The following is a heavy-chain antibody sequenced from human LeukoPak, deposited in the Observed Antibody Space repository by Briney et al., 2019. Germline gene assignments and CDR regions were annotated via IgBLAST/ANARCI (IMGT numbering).Heavy chain of an antibody. CDR2: IWYGGSNK. Sequence: PGRSLRLSCAASGFTFSSYGMHWVRQAPGKGLEWVAVIWYGGSNKYYADSVKGRFTISRDNSKNTLYLQMNSLRAEDTAVYYCATTGGSWYDGSFDYWGQGTLVTVSS. D-gene: IGHD6-13*01. J-gene: IGHJ4*02. V-gene: IGHV3-33*08. CDR1: GFTFSSYG. CDR3: ATTGGSWYDGSFDY.